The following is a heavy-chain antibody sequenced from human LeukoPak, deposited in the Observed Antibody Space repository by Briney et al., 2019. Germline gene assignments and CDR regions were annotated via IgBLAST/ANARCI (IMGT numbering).Heavy chain of an antibody. D-gene: IGHD2-2*01. Sequence: ASVKVSCKASGYTFTNYGISWVRQAPGQGLEWMGWISAYNGNTNYAQKFQGRVTMTTDTSTSTAYMELRSLRSDDTAVYYCARDSCSSTTCYLGDYWGQGTLVTASS. CDR3: ARDSCSSTTCYLGDY. CDR2: ISAYNGNT. V-gene: IGHV1-18*01. CDR1: GYTFTNYG. J-gene: IGHJ4*02.